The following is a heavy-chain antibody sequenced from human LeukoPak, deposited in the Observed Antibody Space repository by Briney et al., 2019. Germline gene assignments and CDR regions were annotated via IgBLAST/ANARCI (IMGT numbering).Heavy chain of an antibody. D-gene: IGHD3-10*01. V-gene: IGHV3-23*01. J-gene: IGHJ3*02. CDR1: GFTFSSYG. CDR2: ISGSGGST. CDR3: AKDSLFRGADAFDI. Sequence: GGSLRLSCAGSGFTFSSYGMHWVRQAPGKGLEWVSAISGSGGSTYYADSVKGRFTISRDNSKNTLYLQMNSLRAEDTAVYYCAKDSLFRGADAFDIWGQGTMVTVSS.